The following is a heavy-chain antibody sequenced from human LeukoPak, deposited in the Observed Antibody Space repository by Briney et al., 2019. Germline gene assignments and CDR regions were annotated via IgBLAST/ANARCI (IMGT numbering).Heavy chain of an antibody. J-gene: IGHJ3*02. Sequence: SETLSLTCTVSGGSISSGGYYWSWIRQHPGKGLEWIGYIYYSGSTYYNPSLKSRVTISVDTSKNQFSLKLSSVTAADTAVYYCARDMTTVTNDAFDIWGQGTMVTVSS. CDR1: GGSISSGGYY. V-gene: IGHV4-31*03. CDR2: IYYSGST. CDR3: ARDMTTVTNDAFDI. D-gene: IGHD4-11*01.